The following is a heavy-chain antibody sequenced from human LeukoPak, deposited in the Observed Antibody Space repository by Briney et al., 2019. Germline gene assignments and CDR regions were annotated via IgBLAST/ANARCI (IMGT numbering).Heavy chain of an antibody. CDR3: ARGQGGNYYLNYFDY. CDR2: FYYSGST. Sequence: PSETLSLTCTVTGXSFSTYYWSWIRQTPGKGLEWIGHFYYSGSTTYNPSLKSRVTISVDTSGDQFSLKLTSVSAADTAVYYCARGQGGNYYLNYFDYWGQGDLVTVSS. J-gene: IGHJ4*02. D-gene: IGHD1-26*01. V-gene: IGHV4-59*01. CDR1: GXSFSTYY.